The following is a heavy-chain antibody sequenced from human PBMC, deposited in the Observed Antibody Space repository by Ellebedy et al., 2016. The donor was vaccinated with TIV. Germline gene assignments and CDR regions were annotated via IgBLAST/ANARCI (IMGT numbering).Heavy chain of an antibody. Sequence: GGSLRLSCAASRFSFSSYWMSWVRQPPGKGLEWVANINQDGSEKHYVDSVKGRFTISRDNAKNSLYLQMNSLRVEDTAVYYCATDGSYGDYLSPTHAFVIWGQGTMVTVSS. D-gene: IGHD4-17*01. V-gene: IGHV3-7*01. CDR3: ATDGSYGDYLSPTHAFVI. CDR1: RFSFSSYW. CDR2: INQDGSEK. J-gene: IGHJ3*02.